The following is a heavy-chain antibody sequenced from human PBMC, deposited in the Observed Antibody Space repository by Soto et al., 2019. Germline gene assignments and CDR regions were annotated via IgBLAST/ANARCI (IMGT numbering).Heavy chain of an antibody. D-gene: IGHD6-19*01. V-gene: IGHV3-30-3*01. Sequence: GGSLRLSCAASGFTFSSYAMHWVRQAPGKGLEWVAVISYDGSNKYYADSVKGRFTISRDNSKNTLYLQMNSLRAEDTAVYYCARGSYSSVAYGMDVWGQGTTVTVSS. CDR1: GFTFSSYA. CDR3: ARGSYSSVAYGMDV. J-gene: IGHJ6*02. CDR2: ISYDGSNK.